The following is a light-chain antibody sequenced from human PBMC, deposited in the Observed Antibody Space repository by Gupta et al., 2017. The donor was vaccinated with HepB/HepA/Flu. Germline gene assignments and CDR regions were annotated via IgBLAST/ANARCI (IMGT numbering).Light chain of an antibody. CDR3: CSYAGSSSLV. CDR1: SSDVGGYKL. Sequence: QSALTQPAYVSGSPGKSITLSCTGTSSDVGGYKLVSWYQQYPGKAPKLMIYEVSKRPSGVSNRFSGSKSGNTASLTISGLQTEDEADYYCCSYAGSSSLVFGGGTKLTVL. CDR2: EVS. V-gene: IGLV2-23*02. J-gene: IGLJ3*02.